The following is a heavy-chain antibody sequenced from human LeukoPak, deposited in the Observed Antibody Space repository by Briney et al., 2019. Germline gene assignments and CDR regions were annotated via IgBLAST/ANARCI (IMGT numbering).Heavy chain of an antibody. D-gene: IGHD6-13*01. CDR1: GFTFSSYS. Sequence: GGSLRLSCAASGFTFSSYSMNWVRQAPGKGLEWVSSISSSSYIYYADSVKGRFTFSRDNAKNTLYLQMNSLRAEDTAVYYCAKGGAAAGTDYYYYYYMDVWGKGTTVTISS. V-gene: IGHV3-21*04. CDR2: ISSSSYI. CDR3: AKGGAAAGTDYYYYYYMDV. J-gene: IGHJ6*03.